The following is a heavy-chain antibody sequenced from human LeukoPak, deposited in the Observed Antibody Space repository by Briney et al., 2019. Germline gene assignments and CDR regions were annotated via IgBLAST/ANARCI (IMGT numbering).Heavy chain of an antibody. Sequence: SETLSLTCTVSGASISSGDYYWSWISQPPGKGLEWIGYISYSGATYYNPSLKSRATISEDTSKNQFSLKLTSVTAADTAVYYCARGTRGGHFGYWGQGTLVPVSS. CDR1: GASISSGDYY. D-gene: IGHD2-2*01. CDR2: ISYSGAT. CDR3: ARGTRGGHFGY. J-gene: IGHJ4*02. V-gene: IGHV4-30-4*01.